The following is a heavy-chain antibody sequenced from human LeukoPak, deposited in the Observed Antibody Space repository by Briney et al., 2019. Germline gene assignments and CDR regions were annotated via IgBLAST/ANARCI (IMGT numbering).Heavy chain of an antibody. CDR2: IYIGRST. CDR3: ARVATYGDCKWIDY. V-gene: IGHV3-66*01. Sequence: GWSLRLSCAASGVTVSSNYMSWVRQAPGKGLEWVLVIYIGRSTYYAASVKGRFTISRDTSKNTLYLQMNSLRAEDTAVYYCARVATYGDCKWIDYWGQGTQVTVSS. D-gene: IGHD4-17*01. CDR1: GVTVSSNY. J-gene: IGHJ4*02.